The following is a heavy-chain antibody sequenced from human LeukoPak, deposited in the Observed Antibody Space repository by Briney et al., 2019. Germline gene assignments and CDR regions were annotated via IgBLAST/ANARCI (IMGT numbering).Heavy chain of an antibody. Sequence: GGSLRLSCAACGFTFSIYAMSWVRQAPGKGLEWVSAISGSGGSTYYADSVKGRFTISRDNSKNTLYLQMNSLRAEDTAVYYCAKPRPMVVVINAFDIWGQGTMVTVSS. CDR1: GFTFSIYA. J-gene: IGHJ3*02. CDR2: ISGSGGST. V-gene: IGHV3-23*01. D-gene: IGHD3-22*01. CDR3: AKPRPMVVVINAFDI.